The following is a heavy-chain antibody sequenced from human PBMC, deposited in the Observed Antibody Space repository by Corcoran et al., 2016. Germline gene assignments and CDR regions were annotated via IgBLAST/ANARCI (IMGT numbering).Heavy chain of an antibody. CDR1: GDSVSSNSAA. V-gene: IGHV6-1*01. CDR2: TYYRSKWSR. D-gene: IGHD5-12*01. Sequence: QVQLQQSGPGLVKPAQTLSLTCAISGDSVSSNSAAWNWIRRSPSRGLEWLGRTYYRSKWSRDYAPSVKGRITINPDTSKNQFSLHLNSVTPEDTAAYSCARGGQVPHFQYWGQGTLVTVSS. CDR3: ARGGQVPHFQY. J-gene: IGHJ4*02.